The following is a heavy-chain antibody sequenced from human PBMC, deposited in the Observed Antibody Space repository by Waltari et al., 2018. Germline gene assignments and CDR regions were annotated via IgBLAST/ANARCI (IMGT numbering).Heavy chain of an antibody. CDR3: ATYIGASVGTAAFDV. Sequence: QLQLQESGPGPVKPSEPLSLTCSVSGGSLAPPKHYLSWITQPPGQGLEWSGTISYAGTTYTNPSLRSRLTMSRDTSKNQLSLTLGSTTAADTAVYYCATYIGASVGTAAFDVWGQGTMVTVSS. CDR2: ISYAGTT. CDR1: GGSLAPPKHY. V-gene: IGHV4-39*01. J-gene: IGHJ3*01. D-gene: IGHD5-12*01.